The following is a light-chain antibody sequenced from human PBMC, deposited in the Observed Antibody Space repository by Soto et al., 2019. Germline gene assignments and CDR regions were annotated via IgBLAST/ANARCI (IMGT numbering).Light chain of an antibody. V-gene: IGKV1-33*01. CDR2: DAS. CDR1: QDISNF. CDR3: QQYEDVPT. J-gene: IGKJ2*01. Sequence: DIQLTQSPSFLSASVGDSVTITSQASQDISNFLNWYHQRPGKAPKLLISDASSLQGGVPSRYRGSGAGTKFVLTITSLQPEDIGSYYCQQYEDVPTFGQGTKVGVK.